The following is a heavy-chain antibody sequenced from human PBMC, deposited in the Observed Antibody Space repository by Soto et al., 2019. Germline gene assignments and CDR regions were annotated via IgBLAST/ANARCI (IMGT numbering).Heavy chain of an antibody. J-gene: IGHJ6*02. CDR1: GFTFSSYG. D-gene: IGHD5-12*01. V-gene: IGHV3-33*01. Sequence: QVQLVESGGGVVQPGRSLRLSCAASGFTFSSYGMHWVRQAPGKGLEWVALVWYDGGNKYYADSVKGRFTISRDNSKNRLYLQMNSLRAEDTAVYYCVRAAGYGGNDYVYYYGMDVWGQGTTVTVSS. CDR2: VWYDGGNK. CDR3: VRAAGYGGNDYVYYYGMDV.